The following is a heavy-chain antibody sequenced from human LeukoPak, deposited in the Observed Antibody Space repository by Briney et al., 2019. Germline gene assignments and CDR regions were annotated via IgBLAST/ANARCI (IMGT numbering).Heavy chain of an antibody. V-gene: IGHV4-39*07. CDR2: IYYSGST. J-gene: IGHJ2*01. CDR3: ATSPTYYDILTGYSSYWYFDL. Sequence: SETLSHACTVSGGSISSSSYYWGWIRQPPGKGLEWFGSIYYSGSTYYNPSLKSRVTISVDTSKNQFSLKLSSVTAADTAVYYCATSPTYYDILTGYSSYWYFDLWGRGTLVTVSS. D-gene: IGHD3-9*01. CDR1: GGSISSSSYY.